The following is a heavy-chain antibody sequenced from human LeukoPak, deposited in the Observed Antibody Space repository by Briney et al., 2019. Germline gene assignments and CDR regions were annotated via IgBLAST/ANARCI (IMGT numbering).Heavy chain of an antibody. CDR3: AREGDTANFDY. CDR1: GFTFSSYW. D-gene: IGHD5-18*01. J-gene: IGHJ4*02. V-gene: IGHV3-74*01. Sequence: QAGGSLRLSCAASGFTFSSYWMHWVRQAPGKGLVWVSRINSDGSSTSYADSVKGRFTIPRDNAKNTLYLQMNSLRAEDTAVYYCAREGDTANFDYWGQGTLVTVSS. CDR2: INSDGSST.